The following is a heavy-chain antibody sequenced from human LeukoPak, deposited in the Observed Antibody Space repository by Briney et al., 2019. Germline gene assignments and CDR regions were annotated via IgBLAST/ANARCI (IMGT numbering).Heavy chain of an antibody. CDR1: GFTFSSYA. CDR2: ITGITGSGGST. J-gene: IGHJ6*02. V-gene: IGHV3-23*01. D-gene: IGHD3-9*01. Sequence: GGSLRLSCAASGFTFSSYAMSWVRQAPGKGLEWVSAITGITGSGGSTSYADSVKGRFTISRDNFKNTLYLQMNSLRAEDTAVYYCAKDPNHDILTGLYYYGMDVWGQGTTVTVSS. CDR3: AKDPNHDILTGLYYYGMDV.